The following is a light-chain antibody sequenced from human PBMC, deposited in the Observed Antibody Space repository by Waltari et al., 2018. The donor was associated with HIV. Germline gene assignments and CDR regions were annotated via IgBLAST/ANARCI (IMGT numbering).Light chain of an antibody. V-gene: IGLV1-40*01. CDR1: SSTIGAGYA. CDR2: GNS. Sequence: QSVLTPPPSVSGAPGQRVTISCTGRSSTIGAGYAVHWYQQLPGTAPKLLIYGNSNRPSGVPDRFSGSKSGTSAALAITGLQAEDEADYYCQSYDSSLSGSGVFGGGTKLTVL. CDR3: QSYDSSLSGSGV. J-gene: IGLJ2*01.